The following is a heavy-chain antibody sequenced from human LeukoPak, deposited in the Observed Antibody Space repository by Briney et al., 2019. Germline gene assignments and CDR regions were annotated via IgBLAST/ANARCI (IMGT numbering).Heavy chain of an antibody. CDR2: INPNSGGT. CDR1: GYTFTGYY. V-gene: IGHV1-2*02. Sequence: ASVKVSCKASGYTFTGYYMHWARQAPGQGLEWMGWINPNSGGTNYAQKFQGRVTMTRDTSISTAYMELSRLRSDDTAVYYCARGDWNYYDSSGQIDYWGQGTLVTVSS. D-gene: IGHD3-22*01. CDR3: ARGDWNYYDSSGQIDY. J-gene: IGHJ4*02.